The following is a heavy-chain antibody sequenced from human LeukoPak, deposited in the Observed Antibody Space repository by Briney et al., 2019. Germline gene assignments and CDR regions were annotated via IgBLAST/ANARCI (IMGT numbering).Heavy chain of an antibody. V-gene: IGHV3-21*01. D-gene: IGHD3-22*01. Sequence: GGSLRLSCAASGFTFSGYWMNWVRQAPGKGLEWVSSISSSSSYIYYADSVKGRFTISRDNAKNSLYLQMNSLRAEDTAVYYCAKGVRYYDSSGHLDYWGQGTLVTVSS. CDR2: ISSSSSYI. J-gene: IGHJ4*02. CDR1: GFTFSGYW. CDR3: AKGVRYYDSSGHLDY.